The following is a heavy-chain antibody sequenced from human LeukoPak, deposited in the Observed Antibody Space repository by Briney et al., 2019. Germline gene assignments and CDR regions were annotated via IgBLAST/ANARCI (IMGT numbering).Heavy chain of an antibody. CDR3: ARDRPGGLRYFDWLSY. Sequence: ASVKVSCKASGYPFTSYGISWVRQAPGQGLEWMGWISAYNGNTNYAQKLQGRVTMTTDTSTSTAYMELRSLRSDDTAVYYCARDRPGGLRYFDWLSYWGQGTLVTVSS. CDR2: ISAYNGNT. V-gene: IGHV1-18*01. D-gene: IGHD3-9*01. CDR1: GYPFTSYG. J-gene: IGHJ4*02.